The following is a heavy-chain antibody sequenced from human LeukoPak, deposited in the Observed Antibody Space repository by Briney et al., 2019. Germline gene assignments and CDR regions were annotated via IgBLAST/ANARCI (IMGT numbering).Heavy chain of an antibody. CDR3: AKDPRSIYGFDY. Sequence: GGSLRLSCAASGFTFSSYAMSWVRQAPGQGLEWVSGTSGSGGNTYYADSVKGRFTISRDNSKNTVYLQMNSLRAEDTAVYYCAKDPRSIYGFDYWGQGTLVTVSS. V-gene: IGHV3-23*01. CDR1: GFTFSSYA. J-gene: IGHJ4*02. D-gene: IGHD4-17*01. CDR2: TSGSGGNT.